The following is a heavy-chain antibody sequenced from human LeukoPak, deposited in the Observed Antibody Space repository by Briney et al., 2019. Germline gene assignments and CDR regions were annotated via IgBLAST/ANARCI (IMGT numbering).Heavy chain of an antibody. Sequence: SETLSLTCAVYGGSFSGYYWSWIRQPPGKGLEWIGEINHSGSTNYNPSLKSRVTISVDTSKNQFSLKLSSVTAADTAVYYCARILPMVRGVIASYYYYYYYMDVWGKGTTVTISS. D-gene: IGHD3-10*01. CDR3: ARILPMVRGVIASYYYYYYYMDV. V-gene: IGHV4-34*01. CDR2: INHSGST. CDR1: GGSFSGYY. J-gene: IGHJ6*03.